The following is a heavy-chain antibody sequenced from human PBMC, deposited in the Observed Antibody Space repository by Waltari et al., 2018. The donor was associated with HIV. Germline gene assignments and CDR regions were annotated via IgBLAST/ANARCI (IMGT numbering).Heavy chain of an antibody. V-gene: IGHV4-30-4*01. CDR1: GGSISSGDYY. Sequence: QVQLQESGPGLVKPSQTLSLTCTVSGGSISSGDYYWSWIRQPPGKGLGGIGYIYYSGSTYYNPSLRSRVTISVDTSKNQFSLKLSSVSAADTAVYYCARAGSVFGTSPYGMDVWGQGTTVTVSS. CDR2: IYYSGST. CDR3: ARAGSVFGTSPYGMDV. D-gene: IGHD2-2*01. J-gene: IGHJ6*02.